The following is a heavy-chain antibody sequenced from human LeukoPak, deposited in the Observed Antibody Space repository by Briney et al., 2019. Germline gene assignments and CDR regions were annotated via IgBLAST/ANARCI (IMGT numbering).Heavy chain of an antibody. J-gene: IGHJ4*02. V-gene: IGHV3-30*18. D-gene: IGHD1-26*01. CDR1: GFTFSSYG. Sequence: GGSLRLSCAASGFTFSSYGMPWVRQAPGKGLEWVAVISYDGSNKYYADSVKGRFTISRDNSKNTLYLQMNSLRAEDTAVYYCAKDRVSGSYTGADYWGQGTLVTVSS. CDR3: AKDRVSGSYTGADY. CDR2: ISYDGSNK.